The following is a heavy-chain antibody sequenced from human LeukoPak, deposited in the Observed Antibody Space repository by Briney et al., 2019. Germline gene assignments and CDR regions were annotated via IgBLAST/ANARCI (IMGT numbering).Heavy chain of an antibody. J-gene: IGHJ4*02. Sequence: ASVKVSCKASGYTFIDYYMHWVRQAPGQGLEWMGWINPNNGGTNYAQEFQGRVTMTRDTSISTACMELSSLRSNDTAVYYCARSLFVLVSSALGYWGQGTLVTVSS. CDR1: GYTFIDYY. CDR2: INPNNGGT. V-gene: IGHV1-2*02. D-gene: IGHD2-2*01. CDR3: ARSLFVLVSSALGY.